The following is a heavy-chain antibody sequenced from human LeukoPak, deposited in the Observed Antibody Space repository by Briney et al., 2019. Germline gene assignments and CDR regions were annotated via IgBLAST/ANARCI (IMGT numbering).Heavy chain of an antibody. CDR3: ARAARDGYNS. CDR2: ISYNRGST. J-gene: IGHJ5*02. D-gene: IGHD5-24*01. V-gene: IGHV3-64*01. Sequence: GWPLRLSCAASGSPFSNYAMHLVRKAPGKGREYVSAISYNRGSTYYANPVKGRFTISRDNSKNTVYLQMGSLRAEDMAVYYCARAARDGYNSWGQRTLVTVSS. CDR1: GSPFSNYA.